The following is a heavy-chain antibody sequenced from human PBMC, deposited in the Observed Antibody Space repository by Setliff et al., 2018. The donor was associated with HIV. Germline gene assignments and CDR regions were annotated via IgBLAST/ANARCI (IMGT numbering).Heavy chain of an antibody. CDR3: ARVFVLPDIVVVLDAFDI. CDR2: INAGNGNT. CDR1: GYTFTSNA. Sequence: ASVKVSCKASGYTFTSNALHWVRQAPGQRLEWMGWINAGNGNTKYSQKFQGRVTITRDTSTTTAYMELRSLRSDDTAEYYCARVFVLPDIVVVLDAFDIWGQGTVVTVSS. J-gene: IGHJ3*02. D-gene: IGHD2-21*01. V-gene: IGHV1-3*01.